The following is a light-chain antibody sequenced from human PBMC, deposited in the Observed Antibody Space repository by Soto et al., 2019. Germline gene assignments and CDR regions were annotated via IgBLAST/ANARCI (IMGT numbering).Light chain of an antibody. Sequence: QSVLTQSPSASASLGASVKLTCTLSSGHSSYAIAWHQQQPEKGPRYLMKVNSDGSHNKGDGIPDRFSGSSSGAERYLTISSVQSEDEADYYCQTCDIGIWVFGAGTKLTVL. CDR3: QTCDIGIWV. V-gene: IGLV4-69*01. CDR1: SGHSSYA. J-gene: IGLJ3*02. CDR2: VNSDGSH.